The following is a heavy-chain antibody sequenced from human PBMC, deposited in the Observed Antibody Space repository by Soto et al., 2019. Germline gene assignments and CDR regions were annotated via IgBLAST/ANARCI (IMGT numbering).Heavy chain of an antibody. J-gene: IGHJ4*02. D-gene: IGHD2-15*01. CDR3: AKDRARSIGYCSGGSCYPGTAYYFAY. CDR1: GFTFSSYA. V-gene: IGHV3-23*01. CDR2: ISGSGGST. Sequence: GGSLRLSCAASGFTFSSYAMSWVRQAPGKGLEWVSAISGSGGSTYYADSVKGRFTISRDNSKNTLYLQMNSLRAEDTAVYYCAKDRARSIGYCSGGSCYPGTAYYFAYWGQGTLVTVSS.